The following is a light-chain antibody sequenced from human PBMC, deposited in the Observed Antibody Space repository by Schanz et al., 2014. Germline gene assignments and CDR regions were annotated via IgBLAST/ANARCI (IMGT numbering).Light chain of an antibody. CDR2: DNT. CDR3: ATWDGSLSGWL. V-gene: IGLV1-40*01. CDR1: ASNIGAGYD. Sequence: QSVLTQPPSVSGAPGQGVTISCTGSASNIGAGYDVHWYQQVPGTAPKPLIFDNTNRPSGVPDRFSGSKSGTSASLAISGLRSEDESDYYCATWDGSLSGWLFGGGTKFTVL. J-gene: IGLJ3*02.